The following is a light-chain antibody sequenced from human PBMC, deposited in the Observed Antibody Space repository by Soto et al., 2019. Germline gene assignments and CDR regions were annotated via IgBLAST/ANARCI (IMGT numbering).Light chain of an antibody. J-gene: IGKJ3*01. V-gene: IGKV3-20*01. CDR1: QSINSKS. Sequence: EIVMTQSPASLSVSPGERAALSCRASQSINSKSLVWYQRKFGQAPRLLIYNTSSRATGIPDRFSGSGSGTDFTLSISRLEPEDFAVYYCQHYGGSFIFGPGTKVDIK. CDR3: QHYGGSFI. CDR2: NTS.